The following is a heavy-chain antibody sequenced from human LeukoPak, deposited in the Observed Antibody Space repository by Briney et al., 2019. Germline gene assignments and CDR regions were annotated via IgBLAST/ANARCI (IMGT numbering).Heavy chain of an antibody. V-gene: IGHV3-23*01. CDR3: AKGGLGGITFGGVIVRNAFDI. CDR2: ISGSGGST. D-gene: IGHD3-16*02. J-gene: IGHJ3*02. Sequence: GGSLRLSCAASGFTFSSYAMSWVRQAPGKGLEWVSAISGSGGSTYYADSVKGRFTISRDNSKNTLYLQMNSLRAEDTAVYYCAKGGLGGITFGGVIVRNAFDIWGQGTTVTVSS. CDR1: GFTFSSYA.